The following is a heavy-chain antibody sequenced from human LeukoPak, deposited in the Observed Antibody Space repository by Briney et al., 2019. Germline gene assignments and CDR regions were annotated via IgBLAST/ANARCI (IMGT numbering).Heavy chain of an antibody. Sequence: GGSLRLSCATSGFSFSAYGMHWVRQAPGKGLEWVAYIWYDASNKDYASSVKGRFTISRDSSKSTVYLQMNSLRPEDTAVYYCVRDLLGLPHKYFDPWGQGTLVTVSS. CDR2: IWYDASNK. CDR3: VRDLLGLPHKYFDP. V-gene: IGHV3-30*02. J-gene: IGHJ4*02. CDR1: GFSFSAYG. D-gene: IGHD3-16*01.